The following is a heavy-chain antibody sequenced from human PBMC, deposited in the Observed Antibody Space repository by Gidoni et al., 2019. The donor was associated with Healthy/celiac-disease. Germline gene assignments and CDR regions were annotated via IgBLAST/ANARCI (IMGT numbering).Heavy chain of an antibody. CDR3: AKDGEMAIFDY. CDR1: GFTFSSYG. CDR2: ISYDGSNK. Sequence: QVQLVESGGGVVQPGRSLRLSCAASGFTFSSYGMHWVRQAPGKGLEWVAVISYDGSNKYYADSVKGRFTISRDNSKNTLYLQMNSLRAEDTAVYYCAKDGEMAIFDYWGQGTLVTVSS. J-gene: IGHJ4*02. V-gene: IGHV3-30*18. D-gene: IGHD3-3*01.